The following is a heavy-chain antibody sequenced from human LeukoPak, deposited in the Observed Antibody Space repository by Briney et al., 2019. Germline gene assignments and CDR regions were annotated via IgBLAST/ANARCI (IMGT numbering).Heavy chain of an antibody. D-gene: IGHD6-19*01. CDR2: FDPEDGET. CDR1: GYTLTELS. V-gene: IGHV1-24*01. Sequence: GASVEVSCKVSGYTLTELSMHWVRQAPGKGLEWMGGFDPEDGETIYAQKFQGRVTMTEDTSTDTAYMELSSLRSEDTAVYYCATAGSGWSYFDYWGQGTLVTVSS. CDR3: ATAGSGWSYFDY. J-gene: IGHJ4*02.